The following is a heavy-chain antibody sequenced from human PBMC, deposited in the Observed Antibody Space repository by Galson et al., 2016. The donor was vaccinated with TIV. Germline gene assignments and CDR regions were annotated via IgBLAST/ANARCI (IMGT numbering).Heavy chain of an antibody. CDR1: GGTFSTYA. J-gene: IGHJ2*01. D-gene: IGHD5-12*01. CDR2: IIPIFGIT. Sequence: SVKVSCKASGGTFSTYAVNWVRQAPGQGLEWMGRIIPIFGITNYSQNFQGRVTLTADESTSTFYMDLTSLRSEDTAVYYCAVGVPTTMYGYFDRWGRGTLVTVSS. V-gene: IGHV1-69*13. CDR3: AVGVPTTMYGYFDR.